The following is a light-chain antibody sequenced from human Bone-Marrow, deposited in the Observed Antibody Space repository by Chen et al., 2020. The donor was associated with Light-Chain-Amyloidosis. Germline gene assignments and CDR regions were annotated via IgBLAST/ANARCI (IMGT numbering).Light chain of an antibody. CDR1: QSLLHSDGKTY. CDR3: MQSIQRPHT. Sequence: EIVMTQTPLSLSVTPGQPASISCKSSQSLLHSDGKTYLYWYLQKPGQPPQLLIYEVPNRFSGVLDSFSGSGSGTDCTRRIRRVESEGVGVYFCMQSIQRPHTFCGGTKVEIK. J-gene: IGKJ4*01. V-gene: IGKV2D-29*01. CDR2: EVP.